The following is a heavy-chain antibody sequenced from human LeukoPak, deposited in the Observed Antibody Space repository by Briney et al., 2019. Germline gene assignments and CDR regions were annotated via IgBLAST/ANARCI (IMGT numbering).Heavy chain of an antibody. CDR2: ISSSSNYI. V-gene: IGHV3-21*01. Sequence: GGSLRLSCAVSGFTFSSFSMNWVRQAPGKGLEWVSFISSSSNYIHYADSVKGRFTISRDNAKNSLYLQMNSLRVEDTAVYYCARDRGLGDYVWGSYRGLDYWGQGTLVTVSS. D-gene: IGHD3-16*02. CDR3: ARDRGLGDYVWGSYRGLDY. CDR1: GFTFSSFS. J-gene: IGHJ4*02.